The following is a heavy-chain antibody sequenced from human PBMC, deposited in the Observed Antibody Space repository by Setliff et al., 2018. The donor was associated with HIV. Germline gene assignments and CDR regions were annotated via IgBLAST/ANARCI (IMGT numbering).Heavy chain of an antibody. CDR1: GGSIRNGGHC. J-gene: IGHJ4*02. D-gene: IGHD6-6*01. CDR3: ARTRVWADAGRYFDS. CDR2: IFYSGTT. Sequence: ASETLSLTCTVSGGSIRNGGHCWSWIRQHPGRGLEWIGYIFYSGTTYYNPSLKSRVVISVDSSRNLFSLNLKSVTAADTAVYYCARTRVWADAGRYFDSWGQGTLVTVSS. V-gene: IGHV4-31*03.